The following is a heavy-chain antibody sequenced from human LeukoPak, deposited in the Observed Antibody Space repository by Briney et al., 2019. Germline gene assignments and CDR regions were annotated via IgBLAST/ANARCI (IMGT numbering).Heavy chain of an antibody. Sequence: GGSLRLSCAASGFTFSDYYMSWIRQALGKGLEWVSYISSSGSTIYYADSVKGRFTISRDNAKNSLYLQMNSLRAEDTAVYYCARDLANGGSSAARPTYYYGMDVWGQGTTVTVSS. CDR1: GFTFSDYY. CDR2: ISSSGSTI. CDR3: ARDLANGGSSAARPTYYYGMDV. V-gene: IGHV3-11*04. D-gene: IGHD6-6*01. J-gene: IGHJ6*02.